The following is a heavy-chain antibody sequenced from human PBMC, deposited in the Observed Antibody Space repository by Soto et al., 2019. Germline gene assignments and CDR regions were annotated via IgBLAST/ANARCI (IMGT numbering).Heavy chain of an antibody. V-gene: IGHV3-73*01. D-gene: IGHD6-19*01. CDR2: IRSKANNYAT. J-gene: IGHJ5*02. CDR1: GFTFSGSA. Sequence: EVQLVESGGGLVQPGESLKLSCAASGFTFSGSAMHWVRQASGKGLEWVGRIRSKANNYATAYSASVKGRFTISRDDSKNTAYLQMNSLKSGDAAVYDCSSVRVTSGWYLWGQGTLVTVSS. CDR3: SSVRVTSGWYL.